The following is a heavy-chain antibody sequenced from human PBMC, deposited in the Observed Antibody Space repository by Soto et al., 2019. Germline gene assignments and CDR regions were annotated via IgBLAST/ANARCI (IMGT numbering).Heavy chain of an antibody. V-gene: IGHV3-64*01. Sequence: PGGSLRLSCAASGFTFSSYAMHWVRQAPGKGLEYVSAISSNGGSTYYANSVKGRFTISRDNSKNTLYLQMGSLRAEDMAVYYCASGVVKLREYYFDYWGQGTLVTVSS. J-gene: IGHJ4*02. CDR3: ASGVVKLREYYFDY. CDR1: GFTFSSYA. CDR2: ISSNGGST. D-gene: IGHD3-22*01.